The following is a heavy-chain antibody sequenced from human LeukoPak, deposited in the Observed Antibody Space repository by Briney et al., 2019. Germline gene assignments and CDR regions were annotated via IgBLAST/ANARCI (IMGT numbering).Heavy chain of an antibody. CDR1: GYTFTSYG. V-gene: IGHV1-18*01. CDR3: ARVEVRSSSSWYRYYYYYMDV. Sequence: ASVKVSCKASGYTFTSYGISWVRQAPGQGLEWMGWISAYNGNTNYAQKLQGRVTMTTDTSTSTAYMELRSLRSDDTAVYYCARVEVRSSSSWYRYYYYYMDVWGKGTTVTVSS. CDR2: ISAYNGNT. J-gene: IGHJ6*03. D-gene: IGHD6-13*01.